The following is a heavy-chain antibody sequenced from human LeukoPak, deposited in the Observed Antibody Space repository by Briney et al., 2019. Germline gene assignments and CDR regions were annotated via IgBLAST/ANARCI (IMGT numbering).Heavy chain of an antibody. J-gene: IGHJ4*02. CDR1: GFTFSSFG. CDR2: LSFDGNHQ. CDR3: ARDWSDSGWYLDY. V-gene: IGHV3-30*03. Sequence: GGSLRLSCAASGFTFSSFGMHWVRQAPGRGLEWVALLSFDGNHQFYADSVKGRFTLSRDNFKNMVFLEMTSLRVEDTAVYYCARDWSDSGWYLDYWGQGALVTVSS. D-gene: IGHD6-19*01.